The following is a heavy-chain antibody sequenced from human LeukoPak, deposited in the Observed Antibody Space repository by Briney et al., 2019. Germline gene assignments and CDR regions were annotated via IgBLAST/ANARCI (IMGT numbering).Heavy chain of an antibody. J-gene: IGHJ4*02. Sequence: GGSLRLSCAASGFTFSSYGMHWVRQAPGEGLEWVAVISYDGSNKYYADSVKGRFTISRDNSKNTLYLQMNSLRAEDTAVYYCAKDRYSSSSGYFDYWGQGTLVTVSS. CDR1: GFTFSSYG. V-gene: IGHV3-30*18. D-gene: IGHD6-6*01. CDR2: ISYDGSNK. CDR3: AKDRYSSSSGYFDY.